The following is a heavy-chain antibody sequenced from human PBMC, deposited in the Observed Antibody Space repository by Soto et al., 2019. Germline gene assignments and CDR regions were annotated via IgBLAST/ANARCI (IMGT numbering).Heavy chain of an antibody. J-gene: IGHJ6*02. V-gene: IGHV3-30*18. CDR1: GFTFRNFV. Sequence: PGGSLRLSCAAAGFTFRNFVIHWVRQAPGKWLEWVAVISYAGNNIYYADCVRGRVHISRENFGNTLYLEMRSLRGEDKAVYYCAKDQSSIFRSGSGMDVWGQGTTVTVS. D-gene: IGHD3-3*01. CDR2: ISYAGNNI. CDR3: AKDQSSIFRSGSGMDV.